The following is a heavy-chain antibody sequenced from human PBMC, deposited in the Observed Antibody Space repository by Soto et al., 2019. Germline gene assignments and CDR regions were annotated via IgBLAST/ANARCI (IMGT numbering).Heavy chain of an antibody. J-gene: IGHJ4*02. CDR3: ARVAGALLPFDY. D-gene: IGHD7-27*01. CDR1: GFTFTKYA. CDR2: LASSGDKT. Sequence: GGSLRLSCAASGFTFTKYAMTWVRQAPGKGLEWVSALASSGDKTYYADSVKGRFTISRDIAKSMVYLQLNSLRAEDTAIYYCARVAGALLPFDYWGQGILVTV. V-gene: IGHV3-23*01.